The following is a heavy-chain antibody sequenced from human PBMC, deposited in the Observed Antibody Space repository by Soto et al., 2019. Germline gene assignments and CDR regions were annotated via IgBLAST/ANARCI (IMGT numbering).Heavy chain of an antibody. V-gene: IGHV4-4*02. CDR2: IYHSGSA. CDR3: ARYNAASGTYYFDY. CDR1: GGSVSSRYW. Sequence: SETLSLTCTVSGGSVSSRYWWSWVRQSPGKGLEWIGEIYHSGSANYNPSLKSRVTMSVDNSKNQFSLRLNSVTAADTAVYYCARYNAASGTYYFDYWGQGTLVT. J-gene: IGHJ4*02. D-gene: IGHD6-13*01.